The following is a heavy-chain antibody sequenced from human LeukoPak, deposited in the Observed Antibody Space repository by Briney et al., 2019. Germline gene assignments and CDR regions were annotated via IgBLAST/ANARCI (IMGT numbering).Heavy chain of an antibody. CDR1: GGSISSYY. J-gene: IGHJ4*02. V-gene: IGHV4-59*01. D-gene: IGHD3/OR15-3a*01. CDR3: ARSHSVWTSFDY. CDR2: IYYSGST. Sequence: SETLSLTCTVSGGSISSYYWSWLRQPPGKGLEWLGYIYYSGSTNYNPSLKSRVTISVDPSKNQFSLKLSSVTAADTAVYYCARSHSVWTSFDYWGQGTLVTVSS.